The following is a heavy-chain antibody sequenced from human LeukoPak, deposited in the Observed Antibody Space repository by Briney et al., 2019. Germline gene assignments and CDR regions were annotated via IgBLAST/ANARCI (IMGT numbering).Heavy chain of an antibody. Sequence: SETLSLTCTVSGGSISSYYWSWIRQPPGKGLEWIGYIYYSGSTNYNPSLKSRVTISVDTSKNQFSLKLSSVTAADTAVYYCAGVAVAGIHYWGQGTLVTVSS. V-gene: IGHV4-59*08. CDR1: GGSISSYY. D-gene: IGHD2-21*02. J-gene: IGHJ4*02. CDR2: IYYSGST. CDR3: AGVAVAGIHY.